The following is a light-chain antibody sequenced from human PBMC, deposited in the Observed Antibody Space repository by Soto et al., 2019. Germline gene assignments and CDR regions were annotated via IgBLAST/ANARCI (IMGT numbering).Light chain of an antibody. J-gene: IGLJ2*01. V-gene: IGLV1-40*01. Sequence: QSVLTQPPSVSGAPGQRVTISCTGSSSNIGAGYDVHWYQQLPGTAPKLLIYGNSNRPSGVPDRCSGSKSGTSASLAITGLQAEDEADYYGQSYDSSLSGYVVFGGGTKLTVL. CDR1: SSNIGAGYD. CDR2: GNS. CDR3: QSYDSSLSGYVV.